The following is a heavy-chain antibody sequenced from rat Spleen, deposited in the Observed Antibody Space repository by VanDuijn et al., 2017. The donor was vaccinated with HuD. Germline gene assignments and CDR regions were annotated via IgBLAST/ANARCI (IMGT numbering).Heavy chain of an antibody. CDR1: GFTFSDYN. CDR2: IIYDGSST. J-gene: IGHJ2*01. V-gene: IGHV5S10*01. Sequence: EVQLVESGGGLVQPGRSLKLSCAASGFTFSDYNMAWVRQAPKKGLEWVATIIYDGSSTYYRDSVKGRFTISRDNAKSTPYLKMDSLRSEDTATYYCARRGYNNYFFDYWGQGVMVTVSA. CDR3: ARRGYNNYFFDY. D-gene: IGHD1-10*01.